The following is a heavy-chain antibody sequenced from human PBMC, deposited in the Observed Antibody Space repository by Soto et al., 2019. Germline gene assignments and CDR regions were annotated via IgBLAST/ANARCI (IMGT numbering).Heavy chain of an antibody. D-gene: IGHD2-15*01. Sequence: GGSLTLSCAAPGFTFSNYWMTWVRQAPGKGLEWVANIKEDGSEKHYVDSVKGRFTISRDNAKNSLYLQMNSLRVEDTAVYFCSRDVVVGAKALNYWGQGALVTVSS. CDR2: IKEDGSEK. J-gene: IGHJ4*02. V-gene: IGHV3-7*01. CDR3: SRDVVVGAKALNY. CDR1: GFTFSNYW.